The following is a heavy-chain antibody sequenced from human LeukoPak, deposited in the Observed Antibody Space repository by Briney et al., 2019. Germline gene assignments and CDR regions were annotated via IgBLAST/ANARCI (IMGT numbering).Heavy chain of an antibody. Sequence: ASVKVSCKASGYTFTSYDINWVRQATGQGLEWMGWMNPNSGNTGYAQKFQGRVTMTTDTSTSTAYMELRSLRSDDTAVYYCARVYSSSWTPADYFDYWGQGTLVTVSS. V-gene: IGHV1-8*01. CDR2: MNPNSGNT. CDR3: ARVYSSSWTPADYFDY. J-gene: IGHJ4*02. D-gene: IGHD6-13*01. CDR1: GYTFTSYD.